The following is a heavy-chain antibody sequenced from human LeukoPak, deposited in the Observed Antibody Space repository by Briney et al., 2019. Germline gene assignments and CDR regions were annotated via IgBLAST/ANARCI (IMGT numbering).Heavy chain of an antibody. CDR1: GGTFSSYA. V-gene: IGHV1-8*02. D-gene: IGHD1-26*01. Sequence: GSSVKVSCKASGGTFSSYAISWVRQAPGQGLEWMGWMNPNSGNTGYAQKFQGRVTMTRNTSISTAYMELSSLRSEDTAVYYCARGRKGGSYPWFDPWGQGTLVTVSS. CDR3: ARGRKGGSYPWFDP. CDR2: MNPNSGNT. J-gene: IGHJ5*02.